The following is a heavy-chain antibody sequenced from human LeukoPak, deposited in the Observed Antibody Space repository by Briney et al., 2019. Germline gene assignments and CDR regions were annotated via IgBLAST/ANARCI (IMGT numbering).Heavy chain of an antibody. V-gene: IGHV1-69*05. D-gene: IGHD3-22*01. CDR2: IIPIFGTA. CDR1: GGTFSSYA. J-gene: IGHJ4*02. Sequence: ASVKVSCKASGGTFSSYAISWVRQAPGQGLEWMGRIIPIFGTANYAQKFQGRVTITTDESTSTAYMELSSLRSEDTAVYYCARTYYYDSSGCSPIYYFDYWGQGTLVTVSS. CDR3: ARTYYYDSSGCSPIYYFDY.